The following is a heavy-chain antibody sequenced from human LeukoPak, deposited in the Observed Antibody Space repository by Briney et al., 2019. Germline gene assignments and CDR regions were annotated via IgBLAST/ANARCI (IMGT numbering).Heavy chain of an antibody. CDR1: GFTFSGYW. CDR3: ASQYYYDSSGYYREHDY. CDR2: INSDGSST. Sequence: GGSLRLSCAASGFTFSGYWMHWVRQAPGKGLVWVSRINSDGSSTSYADSVKGRFTISRDNAKNTLYLQMNSLRAEDTAVYYCASQYYYDSSGYYREHDYWGQGTLVTVSS. D-gene: IGHD3-22*01. V-gene: IGHV3-74*01. J-gene: IGHJ4*02.